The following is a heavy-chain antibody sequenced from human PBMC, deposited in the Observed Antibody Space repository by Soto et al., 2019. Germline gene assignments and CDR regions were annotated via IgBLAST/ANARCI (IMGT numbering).Heavy chain of an antibody. CDR3: ARGVESSSWYLVSWFDP. J-gene: IGHJ5*02. V-gene: IGHV1-69*01. CDR1: GGTFSSYA. Sequence: QVQLVQSGAEVKKPGSSVKVSCKASGGTFSSYAISWVRQAPGQGLEWMGGIIPIFGTANYAQKFQGRVTITADESTSTAYMELSSLRPEDTAVYYCARGVESSSWYLVSWFDPWGQGTLVTVSS. D-gene: IGHD6-13*01. CDR2: IIPIFGTA.